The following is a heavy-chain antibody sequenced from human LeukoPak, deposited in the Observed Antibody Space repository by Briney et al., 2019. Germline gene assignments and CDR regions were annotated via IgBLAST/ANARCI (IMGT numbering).Heavy chain of an antibody. CDR3: ARVAPSRGGNSAGDY. Sequence: ASVKVSCKASGYTFTSYGISWVRQAPGQGLEWMGWISAYNGNTNYAQKLQGRVTMTTDTSTSTAYMELRSLRADDTAVYYCARVAPSRGGNSAGDYWGQGTLVTVSS. V-gene: IGHV1-18*01. CDR2: ISAYNGNT. CDR1: GYTFTSYG. D-gene: IGHD4-23*01. J-gene: IGHJ4*02.